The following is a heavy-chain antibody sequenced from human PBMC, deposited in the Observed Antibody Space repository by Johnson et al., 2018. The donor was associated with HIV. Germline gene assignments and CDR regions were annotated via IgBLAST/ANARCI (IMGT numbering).Heavy chain of an antibody. CDR2: IKEDGSED. CDR1: GFTFSNYW. J-gene: IGHJ3*02. Sequence: VQLVESGGDLVQPGGSLRLSCAASGFTFSNYWMSWVRQAPGKGLEWLANIKEDGSEDYYVDSLKGRFTISRDNAQNSLYLQMDNRRAEDSTVYYCARYRFSLHPHNAFDIWGQGTVVTVSS. V-gene: IGHV3-7*05. D-gene: IGHD1-14*01. CDR3: ARYRFSLHPHNAFDI.